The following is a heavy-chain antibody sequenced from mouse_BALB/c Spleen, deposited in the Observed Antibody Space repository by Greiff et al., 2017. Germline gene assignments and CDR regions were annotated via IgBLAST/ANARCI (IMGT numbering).Heavy chain of an antibody. CDR2: ILPGSGST. CDR1: GYTFSSYW. V-gene: IGHV1-9*01. D-gene: IGHD2-1*01. Sequence: QVQLQQSGAELMKPGASVKISCKATGYTFSSYWIEWVKQRPGHGLEWIGEILPGSGSTNYNEKFKGKATFTADTSSNTAYMQLSSLTSEDSAVYYCARKGNYAPAWFAYWGQGTQVTVSA. CDR3: ARKGNYAPAWFAY. J-gene: IGHJ3*01.